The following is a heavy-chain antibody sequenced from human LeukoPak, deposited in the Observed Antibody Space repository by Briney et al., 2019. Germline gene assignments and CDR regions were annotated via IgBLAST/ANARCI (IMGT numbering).Heavy chain of an antibody. CDR1: GGSISSGGYY. Sequence: SQTLSLTCTVSGGSISSGGYYWSWIRQHPGKGLEWIGYIYYSGSTYYNPSLKSRVTISVDTSKNQFSLKLSSVTAADTAVYYCVSSIARGVNWFDPWGQGTLVTVSS. CDR2: IYYSGST. CDR3: VSSIARGVNWFDP. V-gene: IGHV4-31*03. J-gene: IGHJ5*02. D-gene: IGHD2/OR15-2a*01.